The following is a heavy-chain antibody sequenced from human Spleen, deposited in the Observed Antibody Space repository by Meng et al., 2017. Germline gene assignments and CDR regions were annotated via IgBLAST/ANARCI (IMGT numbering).Heavy chain of an antibody. J-gene: IGHJ4*02. D-gene: IGHD3-10*01. V-gene: IGHV4-4*03. CDR2: IYHSGST. CDR1: GGSISSSNW. Sequence: QVQLQGSGPGLAKPPGTLSLTCAVLGGSISSSNWWSWVRQPPGKGLEWIGEIYHSGSTNYNPSLQSRVTMFVDTSKNQFSLMLTSVTATDTAVYYCARRRGGSGRDCWGQGTLVTVSS. CDR3: ARRRGGSGRDC.